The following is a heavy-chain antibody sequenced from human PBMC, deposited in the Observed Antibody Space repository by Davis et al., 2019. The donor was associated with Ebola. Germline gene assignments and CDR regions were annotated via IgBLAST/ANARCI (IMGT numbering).Heavy chain of an antibody. J-gene: IGHJ4*02. D-gene: IGHD3-10*02. CDR1: GYTFTRYW. CDR2: IYPGDSYT. V-gene: IGHV5-51*01. CDR3: ATQHLMSLDF. Sequence: KVSCKASGYTFTRYWIVWVRQMPGKGLEWMGIIYPGDSYTDYSPSFQGHVTISVDKSISTAYLQWSSLKASDTAMYYCATQHLMSLDFWGRGTLVTVSS.